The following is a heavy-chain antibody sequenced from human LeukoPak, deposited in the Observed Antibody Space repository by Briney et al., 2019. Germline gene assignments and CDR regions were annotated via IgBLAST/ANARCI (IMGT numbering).Heavy chain of an antibody. J-gene: IGHJ4*02. CDR2: INQGGGDT. Sequence: PGGSLILSCAASGFTFRTCWMSWVRQAPGKGLEWVASINQGGGDTYYVESVKGRFTISRDNAMNSFFLQMNNLRVEDTAVYYCARLLGDRTIYDYWGQGTLVTVSS. D-gene: IGHD2-21*01. V-gene: IGHV3-7*01. CDR1: GFTFRTCW. CDR3: ARLLGDRTIYDY.